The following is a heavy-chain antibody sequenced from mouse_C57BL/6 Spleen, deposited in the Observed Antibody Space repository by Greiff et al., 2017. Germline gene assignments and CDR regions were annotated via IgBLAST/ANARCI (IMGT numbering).Heavy chain of an antibody. Sequence: VQLQQSGAELVRPGTSVKVSCTASGYAFTNYLIEWVKQRPGQGLEWIGVINPGSGGTNYNEKFKGKATLTADKSSSTAYMQLSSLTSEDSAVYFCARNWDGRAMDYWGQGTSVTVSS. V-gene: IGHV1-54*01. J-gene: IGHJ4*01. CDR2: INPGSGGT. D-gene: IGHD4-1*01. CDR3: ARNWDGRAMDY. CDR1: GYAFTNYL.